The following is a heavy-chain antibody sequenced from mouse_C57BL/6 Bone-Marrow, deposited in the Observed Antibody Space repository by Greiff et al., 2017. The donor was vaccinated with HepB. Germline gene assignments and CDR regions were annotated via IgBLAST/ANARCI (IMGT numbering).Heavy chain of an antibody. CDR1: GYTFTSYW. J-gene: IGHJ4*01. D-gene: IGHD3-1*01. V-gene: IGHV1-64*01. CDR3: ARSGGYYARDY. CDR2: IHPNSGST. Sequence: QVQLKQPGAELVKPGASVKLSCKASGYTFTSYWMHWVKQRPGQGLEWIGMIHPNSGSTNYNEKFKSKATLTVDKSSSTAYMQLSSLTSEDSAVYYCARSGGYYARDYWGQGTSVTVSS.